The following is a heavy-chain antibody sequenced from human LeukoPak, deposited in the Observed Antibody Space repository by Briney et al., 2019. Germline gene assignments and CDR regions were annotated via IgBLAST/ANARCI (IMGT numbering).Heavy chain of an antibody. Sequence: PGRSLRLSCAVSGFTFSSYGMHWVRQAPGKGLEWVAVISYDGGNKYYADSVKGRFTISRDNSKNTLDLQMNSLRAEDTAVYYCATGGEVRLWDNRLKLYFDYWGERALVTVSS. D-gene: IGHD2/OR15-2a*01. CDR3: ATGGEVRLWDNRLKLYFDY. CDR1: GFTFSSYG. J-gene: IGHJ4*02. V-gene: IGHV3-30*03. CDR2: ISYDGGNK.